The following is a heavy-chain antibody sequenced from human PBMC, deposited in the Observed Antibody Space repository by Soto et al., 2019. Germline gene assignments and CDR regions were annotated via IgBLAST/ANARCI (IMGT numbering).Heavy chain of an antibody. CDR1: GFTFSSYW. Sequence: EVQLVESGGGLVQPGGSLRLSCAASGFTFSSYWMSWVRQAPGKGLEWVANIKQDGSEKYYVDSVKGRFTISRDNAKNSLYLQMNSLGDEDTAVYSCARFLKRRFGELFQDYYYYGMDVWGTGTTVTVSS. D-gene: IGHD3-10*01. CDR3: ARFLKRRFGELFQDYYYYGMDV. V-gene: IGHV3-7*03. J-gene: IGHJ6*04. CDR2: IKQDGSEK.